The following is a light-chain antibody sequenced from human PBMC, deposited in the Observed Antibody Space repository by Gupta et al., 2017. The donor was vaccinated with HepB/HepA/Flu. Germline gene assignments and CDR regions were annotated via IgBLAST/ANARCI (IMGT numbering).Light chain of an antibody. Sequence: QSVLPQPPSASGTPGQRVTISCTGSSSNIGSNYLVWYQQYPVAAPKLLIYRNHQRPSGVPDRFSGSKSGTTASLAISSRLSEEDADYYCAAWYDSLNDYVFGTGTKVTVL. CDR3: AAWYDSLNDYV. CDR2: RNH. CDR1: SSNIGSNY. J-gene: IGLJ1*01. V-gene: IGLV1-47*01.